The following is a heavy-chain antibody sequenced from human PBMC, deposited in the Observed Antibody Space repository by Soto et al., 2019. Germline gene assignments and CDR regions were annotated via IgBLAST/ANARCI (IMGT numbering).Heavy chain of an antibody. J-gene: IGHJ4*02. V-gene: IGHV4-31*03. CDR1: GGSISSGGYY. D-gene: IGHD6-13*01. CDR3: ASAPLLAGLTAAGNLEFDY. CDR2: IYYSGST. Sequence: QVQLQESGPGLVKPSQTLSLTCTVSGGSISSGGYYWSWIRQHPGKGLEWIGYIYYSGSTYYNPSLKSRVTISVDTSKNQFSLKLSSVTAADTAVYYCASAPLLAGLTAAGNLEFDYWGQGTLVTVSS.